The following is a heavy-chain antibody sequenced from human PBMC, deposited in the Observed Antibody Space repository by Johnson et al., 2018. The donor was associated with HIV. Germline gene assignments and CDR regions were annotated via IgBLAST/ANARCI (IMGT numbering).Heavy chain of an antibody. D-gene: IGHD3-10*01. CDR3: ARDVASVYGSGDHAFDI. J-gene: IGHJ3*02. CDR2: ISWNSGSI. V-gene: IGHV3-9*03. CDR1: GFTFDDYA. Sequence: VQLVESGGGLVQPGRSLRLSCAASGFTFDDYAMHWVRQAPGKGLEWVSGISWNSGSIGYANSVKGRFTISRDNSRNTLYLQMGRLRVEDMAVYYCARDVASVYGSGDHAFDIWGQGTMVTVSS.